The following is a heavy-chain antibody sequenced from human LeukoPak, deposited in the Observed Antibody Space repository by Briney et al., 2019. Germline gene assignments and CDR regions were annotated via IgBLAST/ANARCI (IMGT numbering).Heavy chain of an antibody. V-gene: IGHV3-21*01. J-gene: IGHJ3*02. CDR1: GFTFSSYS. CDR2: ISSSSSYI. Sequence: GGSLRLSCAASGFTFSSYSMNWVRQAPGKGLEWVSSISSSSSYIYYADSVKGRFTISRDNAKNSLYLQMNSLRAEDTAVYYCARDERWLPSEGAFDIWGQGIMVTVSS. CDR3: ARDERWLPSEGAFDI. D-gene: IGHD5-24*01.